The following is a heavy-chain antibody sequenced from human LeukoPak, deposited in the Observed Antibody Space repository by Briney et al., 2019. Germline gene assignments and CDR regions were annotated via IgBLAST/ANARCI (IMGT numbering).Heavy chain of an antibody. J-gene: IGHJ4*02. Sequence: GGSLRLSCAASGFTFSSYAMSWVRQAPGKGLEWVSLISGSGGSTYYADSVKGRFTISRDISKNTLHLQMNSLRAEDTAVYYCAKVSGGDGYKDYFDYWGQGTLVTVSS. CDR3: AKVSGGDGYKDYFDY. V-gene: IGHV3-23*01. CDR2: ISGSGGST. CDR1: GFTFSSYA. D-gene: IGHD5-24*01.